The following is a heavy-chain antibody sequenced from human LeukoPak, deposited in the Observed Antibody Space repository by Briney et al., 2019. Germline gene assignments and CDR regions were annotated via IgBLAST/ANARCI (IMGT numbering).Heavy chain of an antibody. CDR1: GFSFSNYG. CDR3: ATHSTVVGSDS. D-gene: IGHD4-23*01. J-gene: IGHJ5*01. Sequence: GGTLRLSCAASGFSFSNYGMHGVRQAPGKGLEWVSSISSTSIYIYYADSVKGRFTISRDNAKNSLFLQMDSLRAEDTAVYYCATHSTVVGSDSWGQGTLVTVSS. V-gene: IGHV3-21*01. CDR2: ISSTSIYI.